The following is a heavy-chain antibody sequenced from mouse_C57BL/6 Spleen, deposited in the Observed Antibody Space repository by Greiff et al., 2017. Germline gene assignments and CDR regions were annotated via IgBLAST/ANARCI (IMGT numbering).Heavy chain of an antibody. CDR2: ISGGGGNT. CDR3: ARQRTVGYFDV. V-gene: IGHV5-9*01. Sequence: DVKLVESGGGLVKPGGSLKLSCAASGFTFSSYTMSWVRQTPEKRLEWVATISGGGGNTYYPDSVKGRFTISRDNAKNTLYLQMSSLRSEDTALYYCARQRTVGYFDVWGTGTTVTVSS. CDR1: GFTFSSYT. D-gene: IGHD1-1*01. J-gene: IGHJ1*03.